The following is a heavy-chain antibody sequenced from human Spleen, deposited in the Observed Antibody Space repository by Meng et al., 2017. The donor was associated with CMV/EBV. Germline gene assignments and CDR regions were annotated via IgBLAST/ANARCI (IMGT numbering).Heavy chain of an antibody. J-gene: IGHJ4*02. CDR2: INHSGST. Sequence: LTCAVYGGSFSDYSWHWVRQPPGKGLEWVGEINHSGSTNSNPALKSRVALSVDTSKNQFSLKLTSVTAADTAVYYCAREVSATDYDSWGQGTLVTVSS. V-gene: IGHV4-34*01. D-gene: IGHD2-8*01. CDR3: AREVSATDYDS. CDR1: GGSFSDYS.